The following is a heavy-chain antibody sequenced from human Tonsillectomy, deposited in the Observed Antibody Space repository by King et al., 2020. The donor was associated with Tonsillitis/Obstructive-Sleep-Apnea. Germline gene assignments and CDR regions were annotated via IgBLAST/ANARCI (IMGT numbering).Heavy chain of an antibody. D-gene: IGHD2-21*02. CDR2: IYSTWST. J-gene: IGHJ4*02. CDR1: GGSVSSTPYY. Sequence: QLQESGPGLVKPSQTLSLTCTVSGGSVSSTPYYWSWIRQHPGRGLEWMGYIYSTWSTSYNPSLKNRVSISVDTSDNQFSLRLSSVTAADTAVYYCARASDCRGDCFYFDYWGQGTLVTVSS. V-gene: IGHV4-31*03. CDR3: ARASDCRGDCFYFDY.